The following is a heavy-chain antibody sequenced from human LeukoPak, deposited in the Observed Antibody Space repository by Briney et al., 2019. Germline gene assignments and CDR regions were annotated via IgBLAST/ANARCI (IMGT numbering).Heavy chain of an antibody. J-gene: IGHJ4*02. D-gene: IGHD5-12*01. V-gene: IGHV3-48*02. CDR3: ARDVAANSPELGIDY. CDR1: GSTFSSYS. CDR2: ISSSSSTI. Sequence: GGSLRLSCAASGSTFSSYSMNWVRQAPGKGLEWVSYISSSSSTIYYADSVKGRFTISRDNAKNSLYLQMNSLRDEDTAVYYCARDVAANSPELGIDYWGQGTLVTVSS.